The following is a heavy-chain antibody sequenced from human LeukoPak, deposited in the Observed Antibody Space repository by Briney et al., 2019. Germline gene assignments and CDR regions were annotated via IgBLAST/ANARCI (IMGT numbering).Heavy chain of an antibody. D-gene: IGHD5-12*01. CDR1: GYSFTGYY. CDR3: ARAGRATPLDF. V-gene: IGHV1-2*02. Sequence: ASVRVSCTASGYSFTGYYMHWVRQAPGQGLEWMGWINPYSGATNFAQTVKGRVTMTRDTSISTAFMELNSDDTAAYFCARAGRATPLDFWGQGTLVTVSS. CDR2: INPYSGAT. J-gene: IGHJ4*02.